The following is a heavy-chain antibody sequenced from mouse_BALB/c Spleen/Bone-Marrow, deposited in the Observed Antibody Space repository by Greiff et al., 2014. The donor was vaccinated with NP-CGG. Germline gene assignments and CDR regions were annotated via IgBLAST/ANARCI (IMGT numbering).Heavy chain of an antibody. CDR1: GYSFSTYW. D-gene: IGHD1-1*01. Sequence: EVQLQQSVTVLSRPGASVKMSCKASGYSFSTYWMHWVKQRPGQGLEWIGATYPGNSDSSYNQKFEGKAKLTAVTSAGTAYMELISLTHEDSAVYYCTRRGSSAFPYWGQGTLVTVSA. J-gene: IGHJ3*01. CDR3: TRRGSSAFPY. CDR2: TYPGNSDS. V-gene: IGHV1-5*01.